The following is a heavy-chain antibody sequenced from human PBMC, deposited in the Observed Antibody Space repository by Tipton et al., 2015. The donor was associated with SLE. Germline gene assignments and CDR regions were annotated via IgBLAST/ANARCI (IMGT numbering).Heavy chain of an antibody. CDR2: LDYTGPT. CDR1: GGSISSGTYY. V-gene: IGHV4-61*01. Sequence: TLSLTCTVSGGSISSGTYYWSWIRQPPGKGLEWIGYLDYTGPTNYNPSLKSRVTISADTSKNQFSLKLSFVTAADTAVSYCARVGLYCGGDCYSYFAFWGQGPLVTVSS. CDR3: ARVGLYCGGDCYSYFAF. J-gene: IGHJ4*02. D-gene: IGHD2-21*02.